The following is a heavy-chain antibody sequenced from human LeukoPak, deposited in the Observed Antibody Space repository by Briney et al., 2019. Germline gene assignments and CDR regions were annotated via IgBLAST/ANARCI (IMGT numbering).Heavy chain of an antibody. CDR2: MNPNSGNT. V-gene: IGHV1-8*01. CDR1: GYTFTSYD. J-gene: IGHJ5*02. D-gene: IGHD3-3*01. Sequence: ASVKVSCKASGYTFTSYDINWVLQATGQGLEWMGWMNPNSGNTGYAQKFQGRVTMTRNTSISTAYMELSSLRSEDTAVYDCARGFRGRYYDFWSGYRPPRWFDPWGQGTLVTVSS. CDR3: ARGFRGRYYDFWSGYRPPRWFDP.